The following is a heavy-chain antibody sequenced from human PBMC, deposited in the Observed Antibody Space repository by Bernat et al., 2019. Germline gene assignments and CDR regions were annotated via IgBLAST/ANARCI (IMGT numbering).Heavy chain of an antibody. D-gene: IGHD3-10*01. CDR2: IKQGGSEK. J-gene: IGHJ4*02. V-gene: IGHV3-7*03. CDR1: GFTLSSYA. CDR3: ARGGAVFDY. Sequence: EVQLLESGGGLVQPGGSLRLSCAASGFTLSSYAMSWVRQAPGKGLEWVASIKQGGSEKYYVASVKGRFTISRDNAKNSLYLQMNSLRAEDTAVYYCARGGAVFDYWGQGTLVTVSS.